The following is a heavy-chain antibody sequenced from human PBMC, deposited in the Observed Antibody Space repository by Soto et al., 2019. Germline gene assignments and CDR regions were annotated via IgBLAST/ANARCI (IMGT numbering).Heavy chain of an antibody. CDR2: MNPNGGNT. D-gene: IGHD6-13*01. CDR1: GYTFTSYX. Sequence: QVQLVQSGAEVKKPGASVKVSCKASGYTFTSYXXXXXXXXXXXXXEWMGWMNPNGGNTGYAQKFQGRVTMTRNTXXXXXXXXXXXXXXXXXXXXXXXRRGYXXSWYYYYYYGMDVWGQGTTVTVSS. V-gene: IGHV1-8*01. J-gene: IGHJ6*02. CDR3: XRRGYXXSWYYYYYYGMDV.